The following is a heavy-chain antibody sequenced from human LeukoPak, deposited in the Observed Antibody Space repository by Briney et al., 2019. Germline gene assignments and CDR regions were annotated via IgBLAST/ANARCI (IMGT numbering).Heavy chain of an antibody. D-gene: IGHD4-11*01. CDR3: TRDLAYNAFDI. J-gene: IGHJ3*02. V-gene: IGHV3-21*01. Sequence: GGSLRLSCAASGFTFSSYAMTWVRQAPGKGLEWVSSFTSMSRTIYYADSVKGRFTISRDNAKNSLYLQMNSLRVEDMAVYYCTRDLAYNAFDIWGQGTMVTVSS. CDR2: FTSMSRTI. CDR1: GFTFSSYA.